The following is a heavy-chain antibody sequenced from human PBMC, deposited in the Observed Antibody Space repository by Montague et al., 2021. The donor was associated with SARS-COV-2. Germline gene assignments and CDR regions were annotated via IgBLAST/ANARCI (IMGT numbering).Heavy chain of an antibody. D-gene: IGHD3-10*01. V-gene: IGHV3-21*04. CDR2: ISSSSSYI. CDR1: GFTFSSYT. CDR3: ARVLLGVSHGDY. Sequence: SLRLSCAASGFTFSSYTMNWVRQAPGKGLEWVSSISSSSSYISYADLVKGRFTISRDNAKNTLYLQMDSLRAEDTAVYYCARVLLGVSHGDYWGQGTLVTVSS. J-gene: IGHJ4*02.